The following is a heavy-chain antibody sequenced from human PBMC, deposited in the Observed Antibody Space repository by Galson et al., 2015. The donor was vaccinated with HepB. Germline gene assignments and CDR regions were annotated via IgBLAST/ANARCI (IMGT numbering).Heavy chain of an antibody. CDR3: ARGTLYYFYHMDV. J-gene: IGHJ6*01. CDR2: MNPDTGNT. Sequence: SVKVSCKASGYTFKAYNINWVRQAPGQGLEWMGWMNPDTGNTGYEQKFQDRVAMTADPSTGTAYMELSNLRSEDTALYYCARGTLYYFYHMDVWGQGTTVTVSS. V-gene: IGHV1-8*01. D-gene: IGHD2/OR15-2a*01. CDR1: GYTFKAYN.